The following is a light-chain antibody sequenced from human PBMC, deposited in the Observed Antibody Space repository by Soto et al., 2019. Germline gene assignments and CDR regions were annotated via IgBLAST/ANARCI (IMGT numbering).Light chain of an antibody. CDR1: SSDIGGYNY. CDR3: SSYTSRSTLYV. Sequence: QSVLTQPASVPGSPGQSITVSCTGTSSDIGGYNYVSWYQQHPGKAPKLMVYEVTNRPSGVSDRFSGSKSGNTASLTISGLQADDEGYYYCSSYTSRSTLYVFGTGTKLTVL. V-gene: IGLV2-14*01. CDR2: EVT. J-gene: IGLJ1*01.